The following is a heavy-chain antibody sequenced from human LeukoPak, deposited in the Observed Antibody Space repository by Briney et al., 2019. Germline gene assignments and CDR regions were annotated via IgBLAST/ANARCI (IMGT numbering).Heavy chain of an antibody. CDR2: ISGSGGST. D-gene: IGHD3-22*01. V-gene: IGHV3-23*01. CDR1: GFTFSSYA. Sequence: GGSLRLSCAASGFTFSSYAMSWVRQAPGKGLECVSAISGSGGSTYYADSVKGRFTISRDNSKNTLYLQMNSLRAEDTAVYYCAKDFGHVDYYDSSWGQGTLVTVSS. J-gene: IGHJ4*02. CDR3: AKDFGHVDYYDSS.